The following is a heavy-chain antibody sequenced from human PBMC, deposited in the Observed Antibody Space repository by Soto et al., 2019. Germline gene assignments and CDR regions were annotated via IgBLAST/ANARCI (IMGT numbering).Heavy chain of an antibody. CDR2: IIPIFGTA. J-gene: IGHJ4*02. CDR1: GGTFSSYA. Sequence: EASVKVSCKASGGTFSSYAISWVRQAPGQGLEWMGGIIPIFGTANYAQKFQGRVTITADESTSTAYMELSSLRSEDTAVYYCARGSEHYYGSGSYPWLDYWGQGTLVTVSS. V-gene: IGHV1-69*13. CDR3: ARGSEHYYGSGSYPWLDY. D-gene: IGHD3-10*01.